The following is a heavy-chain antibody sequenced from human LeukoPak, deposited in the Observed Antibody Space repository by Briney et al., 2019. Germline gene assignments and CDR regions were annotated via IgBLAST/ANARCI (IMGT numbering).Heavy chain of an antibody. CDR3: AKDFGGYYDFWSGYSGVDY. V-gene: IGHV3-23*01. D-gene: IGHD3-3*01. CDR1: GFTFSSLA. J-gene: IGHJ4*02. CDR2: IGSSGDKT. Sequence: GGSLRLSCAASGFTFSSLAMTWVRQAPGKGLEWVSTIGSSGDKTYYADSVKGRFTISRDNSKNTLYLQMNSLRAEDTAVYYCAKDFGGYYDFWSGYSGVDYWGQGTLVTVSS.